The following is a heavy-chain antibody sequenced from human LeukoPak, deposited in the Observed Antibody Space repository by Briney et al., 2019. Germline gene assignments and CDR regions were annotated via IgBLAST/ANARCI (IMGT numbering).Heavy chain of an antibody. J-gene: IGHJ3*02. V-gene: IGHV3-13*01. CDR2: IHMTGDT. CDR3: VRGRGYYDGRGYIKNVPFDI. Sequence: GGSLRLSCIASGFSFSSYDTHWVRQATGKGLECVSGIHMTGDTYYADSVKGRFTISRENAKISLYLQMNSLRAGDTAVYYCVRGRGYYDGRGYIKNVPFDIWGQGTTVTVSS. CDR1: GFSFSSYD. D-gene: IGHD3-22*01.